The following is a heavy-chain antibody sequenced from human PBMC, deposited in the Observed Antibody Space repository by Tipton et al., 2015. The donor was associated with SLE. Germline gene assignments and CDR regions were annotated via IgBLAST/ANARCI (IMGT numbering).Heavy chain of an antibody. CDR3: ARSRRGSSLDY. CDR2: INPSGGTT. J-gene: IGHJ4*02. V-gene: IGHV1-46*02. Sequence: QVQLVQSGAEVKKPGSSVKVSCKAFGGTFNSYGINWVRQAPGQGLEWMGMINPSGGTTTYAQELQGRVIMTRDTSTSTVFMELSNLRSEDTAVYYCARSRRGSSLDYWGQGTLVTVSS. D-gene: IGHD6-6*01. CDR1: GGTFNSYG.